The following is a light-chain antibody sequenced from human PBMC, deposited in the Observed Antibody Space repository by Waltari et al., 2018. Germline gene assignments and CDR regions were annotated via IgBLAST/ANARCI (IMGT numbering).Light chain of an antibody. CDR3: QQYGGSPLWT. CDR2: GAS. CDR1: QSIASRY. V-gene: IGKV3-20*01. J-gene: IGKJ1*01. Sequence: ETLLPQSPGTLSLSPGETATLFCRASQSIASRYLIWYQQKPGQAPKILIYGASNRAPGIPDRFSGRGSGTDFTLTIRRLEPEDFAMYYCQQYGGSPLWTFGQGTKVEIK.